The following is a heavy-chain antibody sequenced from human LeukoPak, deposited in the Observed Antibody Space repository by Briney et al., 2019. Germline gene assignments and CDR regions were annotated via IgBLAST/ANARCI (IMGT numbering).Heavy chain of an antibody. Sequence: GGSLRLSCAASGFTFSSYGMHWVRQAPGKGLEWVAVIWYDGSNKYYADSVKGRFTISRDNSKNTLYLQMNSLRAEDTAVYYCARDGGYGSGSCPDYWGQGTLVTVSS. J-gene: IGHJ4*02. V-gene: IGHV3-33*01. CDR3: ARDGGYGSGSCPDY. CDR2: IWYDGSNK. CDR1: GFTFSSYG. D-gene: IGHD3-10*01.